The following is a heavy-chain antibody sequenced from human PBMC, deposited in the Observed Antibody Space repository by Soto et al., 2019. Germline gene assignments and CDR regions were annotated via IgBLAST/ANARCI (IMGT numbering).Heavy chain of an antibody. V-gene: IGHV1-18*04. CDR1: GYTLSNNG. Sequence: QVQLVQSGPEMKKPGASVRVSCKVSGYTLSNNGLSWVRQAPGQRFEWLGWISTGNGRTNYAQKFRGRVSMTTDTSTGTAYMELTNLRSDDTAVYYCVRDDGGLVRYYYHGWDVWGQGTTVTVTS. D-gene: IGHD6-6*01. CDR2: ISTGNGRT. J-gene: IGHJ6*02. CDR3: VRDDGGLVRYYYHGWDV.